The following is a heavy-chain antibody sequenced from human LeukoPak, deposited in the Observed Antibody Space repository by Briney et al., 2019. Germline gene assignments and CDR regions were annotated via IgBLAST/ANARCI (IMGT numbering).Heavy chain of an antibody. CDR2: ISGNGGKT. V-gene: IGHV3-23*01. Sequence: GESLRLSCEGSGLSFSSYAMGWVRQAPGKGLEWVSGISGNGGKTYYADSVRGRLTISRDNSKNTLYLQMNSLRVDDTAAYYCAKLYYDYVWGSYRYYFFDSWGQGTLVTVSS. J-gene: IGHJ4*02. D-gene: IGHD3-16*02. CDR3: AKLYYDYVWGSYRYYFFDS. CDR1: GLSFSSYA.